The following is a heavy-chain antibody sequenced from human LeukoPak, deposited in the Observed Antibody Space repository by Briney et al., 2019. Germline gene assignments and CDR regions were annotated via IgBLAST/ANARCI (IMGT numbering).Heavy chain of an antibody. CDR1: GFTFSGYA. V-gene: IGHV3-23*01. CDR3: GKTTTGYSSGRNPAWPVDY. D-gene: IGHD6-19*01. Sequence: PGGSLRLSCTASGFTFSGYAMYWVRQAPGKGLEWVSGIFGSGGSAHYADSLKGRFTISRDNSQNTVYLQMNSLRAEDTAVYYCGKTTTGYSSGRNPAWPVDYWGQGTLVTVSS. CDR2: IFGSGGSA. J-gene: IGHJ4*02.